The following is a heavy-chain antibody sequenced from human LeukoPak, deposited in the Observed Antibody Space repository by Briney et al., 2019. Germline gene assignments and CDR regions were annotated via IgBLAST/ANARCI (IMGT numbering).Heavy chain of an antibody. D-gene: IGHD3-22*01. J-gene: IGHJ4*02. Sequence: QAGGSLRLSCTASGFTFGDYGMSWVRQPPGKGLEWIGSIYYIGSTHYNPSLKRRVTISVDTSKNQFSLKLTSVTAADTALYFCARDDTYFYDSSGHGFDFWGPGTLVTVSS. CDR2: IYYIGST. CDR1: GFTFGDYG. V-gene: IGHV4-39*07. CDR3: ARDDTYFYDSSGHGFDF.